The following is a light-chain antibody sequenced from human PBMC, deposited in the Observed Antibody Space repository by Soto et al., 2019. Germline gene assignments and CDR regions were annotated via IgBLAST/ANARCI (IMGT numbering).Light chain of an antibody. V-gene: IGLV2-23*01. CDR1: SSDVGSYNL. J-gene: IGLJ2*01. Sequence: QSALTQPASVSASPGQSITISCTGTSSDVGSYNLVSWYQHHPGKAPKLIIYEGCNRPSGVSNRFSASKSGNTASLTISGLQAEDEADYYCSSYAGDVVFGGGTTLTVL. CDR3: SSYAGDVV. CDR2: EGC.